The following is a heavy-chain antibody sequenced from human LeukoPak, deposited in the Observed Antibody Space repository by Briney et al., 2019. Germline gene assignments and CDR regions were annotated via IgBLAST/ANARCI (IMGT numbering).Heavy chain of an antibody. Sequence: GGSLRLSCAASGFTFSSYAMHWVRQAPGKGLEWVAVISYDGSNKYYADSVKGRFTISRDNSKNTLYLQMNSLRAEDTAVYYCARAGEGYSYGLDYWGQGILVTVSS. D-gene: IGHD5-18*01. CDR1: GFTFSSYA. CDR3: ARAGEGYSYGLDY. CDR2: ISYDGSNK. J-gene: IGHJ4*02. V-gene: IGHV3-30-3*01.